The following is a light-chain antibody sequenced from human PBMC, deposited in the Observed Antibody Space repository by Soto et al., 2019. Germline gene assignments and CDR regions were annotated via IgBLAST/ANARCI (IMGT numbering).Light chain of an antibody. CDR3: QHYVTWPLT. J-gene: IGKJ4*01. Sequence: EIVLTQSPGTLSLSPGERATLSCRASQSVSSSYLAWYQQKPGQAPRLLIYGASSRATGIPDRFSGSGSGTDFTLTISSLQSEDFAIYYCQHYVTWPLTFGGGTRVENK. CDR2: GAS. V-gene: IGKV3-20*01. CDR1: QSVSSSY.